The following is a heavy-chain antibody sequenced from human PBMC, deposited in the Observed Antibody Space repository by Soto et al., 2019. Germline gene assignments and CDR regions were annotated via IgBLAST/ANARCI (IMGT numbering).Heavy chain of an antibody. CDR3: ARHGFGSLHCLVDV. D-gene: IGHD3-10*01. Sequence: QVQLQESGPGLVKPSETLSLTCTVSGGSITNYYCSWFRQPPGKGLEWIGYIQYSGYSAYNLSLKRRVTMSMDTSKTPFSLMLESVTATDTAVYYCARHGFGSLHCLVDVWGQGTTVIVSS. V-gene: IGHV4-59*08. CDR2: IQYSGYS. CDR1: GGSITNYY. J-gene: IGHJ6*02.